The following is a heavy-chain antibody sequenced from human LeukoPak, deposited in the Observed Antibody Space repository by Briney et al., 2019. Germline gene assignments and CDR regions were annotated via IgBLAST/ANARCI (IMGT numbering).Heavy chain of an antibody. CDR2: IYYRGCT. Sequence: SDTLSLTRIVSGGSISSSRYYWGRIRQPAGKGLEWIGSIYYRGCTYYNPSLKNRVTISVDTSKTQCSLKLTSVTAADTAVYYCARAGSWYYFDSWGQGTLVTVPS. J-gene: IGHJ4*02. V-gene: IGHV4-39*01. D-gene: IGHD6-13*01. CDR3: ARAGSWYYFDS. CDR1: GGSISSSRYY.